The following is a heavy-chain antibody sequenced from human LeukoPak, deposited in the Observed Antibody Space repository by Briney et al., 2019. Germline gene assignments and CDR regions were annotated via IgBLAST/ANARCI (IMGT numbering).Heavy chain of an antibody. CDR2: INPNSGGT. D-gene: IGHD3-3*01. CDR3: ARGNSGYYKGYYYYYGMDV. CDR1: GYTFTGYY. V-gene: IGHV1-2*02. Sequence: ASVKVSCKASGYTFTGYYMHWVRQVPGQGLEWMGWINPNSGGTNYAQKFQGRVTMTRDTSISTAYMELSRLRSDDTAVYYCARGNSGYYKGYYYYYGMDVWGQGTTVTVSS. J-gene: IGHJ6*02.